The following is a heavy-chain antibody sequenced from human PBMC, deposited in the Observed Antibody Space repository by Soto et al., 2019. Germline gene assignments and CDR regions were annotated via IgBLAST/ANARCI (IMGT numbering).Heavy chain of an antibody. V-gene: IGHV4-59*12. CDR2: IYYSGST. Sequence: SETLSLTCIVSGGSISNYYWRWIRQPPGKGLEWIGYIYYSGSTNYNPSLTSRVTISRDNSKNTLYLQMNSLKTDDTAVYYCARVMVVAGHYYFDYWGQGTLVTVSS. D-gene: IGHD6-19*01. CDR1: GGSISNYY. CDR3: ARVMVVAGHYYFDY. J-gene: IGHJ4*02.